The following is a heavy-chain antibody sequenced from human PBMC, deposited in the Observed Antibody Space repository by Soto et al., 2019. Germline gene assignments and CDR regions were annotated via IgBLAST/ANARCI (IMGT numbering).Heavy chain of an antibody. J-gene: IGHJ4*02. D-gene: IGHD2-8*02. Sequence: PGGSLRLSCAASGFPFSSYVMSWVRQAPGKGLEWVSGISGGGSNTFYADSVKGRFTISRDNSKNTLLLQMNSLGAEDTAVYYCAKGSSRAVVYASYFDYWGQGTLVTVSS. CDR3: AKGSSRAVVYASYFDY. CDR2: ISGGGSNT. CDR1: GFPFSSYV. V-gene: IGHV3-23*01.